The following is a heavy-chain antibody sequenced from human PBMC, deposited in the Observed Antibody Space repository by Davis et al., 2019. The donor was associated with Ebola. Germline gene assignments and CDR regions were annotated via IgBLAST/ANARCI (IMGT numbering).Heavy chain of an antibody. D-gene: IGHD1-26*01. Sequence: PGGSLRLSCAASGFTFSDHYMDWVRQAPGKGLEWIGRSRNKTNSYTTEYAASVKGRFTISRDDSKNSLYLQMNSLKTEDTAVYYCASFVGFIRGRYYRAFDHWGQGTLVTVSS. V-gene: IGHV3-72*01. CDR3: ASFVGFIRGRYYRAFDH. J-gene: IGHJ4*02. CDR1: GFTFSDHY. CDR2: SRNKTNSYTT.